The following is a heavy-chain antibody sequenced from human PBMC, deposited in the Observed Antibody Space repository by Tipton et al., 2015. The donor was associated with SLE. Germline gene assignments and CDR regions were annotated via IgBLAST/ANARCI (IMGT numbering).Heavy chain of an antibody. CDR2: IFTSGST. J-gene: IGHJ4*02. D-gene: IGHD2-15*01. V-gene: IGHV4-4*08. CDR1: GDSISSYH. CDR3: AREKVAPSGLSYFDY. Sequence: TLSLTCTVSGDSISSYHWSWIRQSPGKGLEWVGHIFTSGSTNYNPSLKSRVTISLDMSKNQFSLKLSSAAAADTAMYYCAREKVAPSGLSYFDYWGQGTLVTVSS.